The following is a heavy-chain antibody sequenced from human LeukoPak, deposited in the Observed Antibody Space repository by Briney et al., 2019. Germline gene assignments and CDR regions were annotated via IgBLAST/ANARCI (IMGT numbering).Heavy chain of an antibody. D-gene: IGHD2-15*01. CDR1: GYTFTSYA. CDR3: ARMYCSGGSCYGDDY. Sequence: GASVKVSCKASGYTFTSYAMNWVRQAPGQGPEWMGWINTNTGNPTYVQGFTGRFVFSLDTSVSTAYLQISSLKAEDTAVFYCARMYCSGGSCYGDDYWGQGTLVTVSS. J-gene: IGHJ4*02. CDR2: INTNTGNP. V-gene: IGHV7-4-1*02.